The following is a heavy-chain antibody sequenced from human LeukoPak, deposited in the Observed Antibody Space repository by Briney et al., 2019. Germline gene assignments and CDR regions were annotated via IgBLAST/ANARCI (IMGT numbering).Heavy chain of an antibody. CDR1: GYTFTSYD. CDR3: ARGMVVTAIRIPYYYYCKDV. CDR2: MNPNSGNT. Sequence: ASVKVSCKASGYTFTSYDINWVRQATGQGLEWMGWMNPNSGNTGYAQKFQGRVTMTRNTSISTDYMEMSSLRSEDTAVYYCARGMVVTAIRIPYYYYCKDVWGKGTTVTVSS. V-gene: IGHV1-8*01. D-gene: IGHD2-21*02. J-gene: IGHJ6*03.